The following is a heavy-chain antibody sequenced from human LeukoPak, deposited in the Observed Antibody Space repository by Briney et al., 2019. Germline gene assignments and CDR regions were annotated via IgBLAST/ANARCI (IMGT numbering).Heavy chain of an antibody. V-gene: IGHV5-10-1*01. CDR3: ARGGKSAYGWFDP. Sequence: GESLKISCKDSGYSFTNYWISWVRQMPGKGLEWMGTIDPSDSYTNYSPSFQGHVTISADKSISTAYLQWSSLKASDTAMYYCARGGKSAYGWFDPWGQGALATVSS. D-gene: IGHD5-12*01. CDR1: GYSFTNYW. J-gene: IGHJ5*02. CDR2: IDPSDSYT.